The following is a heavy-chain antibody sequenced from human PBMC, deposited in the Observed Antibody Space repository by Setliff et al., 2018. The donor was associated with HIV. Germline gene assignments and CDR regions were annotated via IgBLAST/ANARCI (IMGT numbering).Heavy chain of an antibody. D-gene: IGHD7-27*01. CDR3: ARQLSNSLDF. V-gene: IGHV1-2*02. CDR1: GYTFTDYF. Sequence: GASVKVSCKASGYTFTDYFIYWVRQAPGQGLEWMGWIGPNHGDTRLTETFRGRVTMTRDTSLNTAYVELSGLRSDDTAVYFCARQLSNSLDFWGQGTLVTVSS. J-gene: IGHJ4*02. CDR2: IGPNHGDT.